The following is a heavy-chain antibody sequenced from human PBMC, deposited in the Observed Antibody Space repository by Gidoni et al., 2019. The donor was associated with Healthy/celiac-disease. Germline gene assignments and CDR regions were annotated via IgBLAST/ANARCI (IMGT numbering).Heavy chain of an antibody. CDR2: IYYSGST. D-gene: IGHD3-3*01. CDR1: GGSITSSIYY. J-gene: IGHJ5*02. Sequence: QLQLQESGPGLVKPSETLSLTCTVSGGSITSSIYYWGWIRQPPGKGLEWIGSIYYSGSTYYNPSLKSRVTISVDTSKNQFSLKLSSVTAADTAVYYCAREKSHYDFWSGLGDQNWFDPWGQGTLVTVSS. V-gene: IGHV4-39*02. CDR3: AREKSHYDFWSGLGDQNWFDP.